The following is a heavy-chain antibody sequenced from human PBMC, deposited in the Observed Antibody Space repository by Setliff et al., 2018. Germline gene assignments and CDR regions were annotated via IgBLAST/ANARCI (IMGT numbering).Heavy chain of an antibody. CDR3: ARDPSGDYVGAFDP. J-gene: IGHJ5*02. D-gene: IGHD4-17*01. CDR2: TYSGGET. Sequence: GSLRLSCAASGFIVNNNEMSWVRQAPGKGLEWLSVTYSGGETKYADSVNGRFTISRDASENSISLQMNSLRVDDTASYYCARDPSGDYVGAFDPWGQGILVTVSS. CDR1: GFIVNNNE. V-gene: IGHV3-53*01.